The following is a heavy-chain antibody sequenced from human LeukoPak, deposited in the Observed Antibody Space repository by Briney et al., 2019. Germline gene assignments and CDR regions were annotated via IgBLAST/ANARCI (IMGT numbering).Heavy chain of an antibody. CDR1: GFTVSNNY. CDR2: IYSGAGT. Sequence: GGSLRLSCAVSGFTVSNNYMSWVRQAPAKGLEWVSVIYSGAGTHYADSVKGRFTISRDNSENTLYLQVNSLRAEDTAVYYCVRGHITLTIWGQGTLVTVSS. V-gene: IGHV3-53*01. D-gene: IGHD3-22*01. J-gene: IGHJ4*02. CDR3: VRGHITLTI.